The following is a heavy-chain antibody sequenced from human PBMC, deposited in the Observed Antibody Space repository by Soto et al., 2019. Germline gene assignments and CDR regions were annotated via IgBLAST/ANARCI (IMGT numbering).Heavy chain of an antibody. J-gene: IGHJ5*02. V-gene: IGHV4-4*07. CDR2: IYPTGST. D-gene: IGHD2-2*01. Sequence: LSLSCTVSGDSFSNYYCNWVRKSAGKGLEWIGRIYPTGSTTYNPSLKSRLTMSVDTSKNQFSLRLTSMTAADTAVYYCATGRSEVVPGAMDTWGQGTLVTVSS. CDR1: GDSFSNYY. CDR3: ATGRSEVVPGAMDT.